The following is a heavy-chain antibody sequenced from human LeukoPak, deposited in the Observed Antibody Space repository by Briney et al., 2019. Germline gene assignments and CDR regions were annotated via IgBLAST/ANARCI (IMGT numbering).Heavy chain of an antibody. J-gene: IGHJ1*01. CDR1: GFTFSSYA. Sequence: GGSLRLSCAASGFTFSSYAMHWVRQAPGKGLEWVAVISYDGSNKYYADSVKGRFTISRDNSKNTLYLQMNSLRAEGTAVYYCARDNSGSVEYFQHWGQGTLVTVSS. CDR3: ARDNSGSVEYFQH. CDR2: ISYDGSNK. D-gene: IGHD6-13*01. V-gene: IGHV3-30*04.